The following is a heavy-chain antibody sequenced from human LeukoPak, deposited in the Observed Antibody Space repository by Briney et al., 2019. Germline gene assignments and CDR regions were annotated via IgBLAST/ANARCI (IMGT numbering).Heavy chain of an antibody. CDR1: GGSISSSSYF. CDR3: ARGLAYSSSPDFDY. D-gene: IGHD6-6*01. V-gene: IGHV4-39*01. J-gene: IGHJ4*02. Sequence: PSETLSLTCTVSGGSISSSSYFWGWIRQPPGKGLEWIGSIYYSGSTYYNPSLKSRVTISVDTSKNQFSLKLSPVTAADTAVYYCARGLAYSSSPDFDYWGQGTLVTVSS. CDR2: IYYSGST.